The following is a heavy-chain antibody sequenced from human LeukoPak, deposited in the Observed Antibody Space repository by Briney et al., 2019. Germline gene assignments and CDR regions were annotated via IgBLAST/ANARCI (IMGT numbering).Heavy chain of an antibody. V-gene: IGHV3-30-3*01. Sequence: QSGGSLRLSCAASGFTFSSYAMHWVRQAPGKGLEWVAVISYDGSNKYYADSVKGRFTISRDNSKNTLYLQMNSLRAEDTAVYYCARGESVVVAASFPDWGQGTLVTVSS. CDR2: ISYDGSNK. CDR3: ARGESVVVAASFPD. D-gene: IGHD2-15*01. J-gene: IGHJ4*02. CDR1: GFTFSSYA.